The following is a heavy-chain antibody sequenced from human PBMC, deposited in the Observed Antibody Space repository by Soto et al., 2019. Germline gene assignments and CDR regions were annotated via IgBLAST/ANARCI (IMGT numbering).Heavy chain of an antibody. Sequence: EVQLLESGGGLVQPGGSLRLSCAASGFTFSSYAMSWVRQAPGKGLEWVSAISGSGGSTYYADSVKGRFTISRDNSKNTLYLQNNNLRAEDTAVYYCAKDTWISYWYFALWGRGTLVTVSS. V-gene: IGHV3-23*01. CDR2: ISGSGGST. D-gene: IGHD5-12*01. CDR3: AKDTWISYWYFAL. J-gene: IGHJ2*01. CDR1: GFTFSSYA.